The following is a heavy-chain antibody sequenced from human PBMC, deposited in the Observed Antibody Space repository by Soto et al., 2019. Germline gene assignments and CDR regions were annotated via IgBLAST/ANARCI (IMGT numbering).Heavy chain of an antibody. CDR3: VMVDNYVTPTPQDV. V-gene: IGHV1-18*01. CDR2: ISPYTGNT. CDR1: GYIFVNYG. J-gene: IGHJ6*02. Sequence: QVQLVQSGDEVKKPGASVKVSCKASGYIFVNYGIAWVRQAPGQGLEWMGWISPYTGNTHSATKVQGRLTMTTDTSKSTDYMDLGSQTSDDTAVYYCVMVDNYVTPTPQDVWGQGTTVTVSS. D-gene: IGHD3-16*01.